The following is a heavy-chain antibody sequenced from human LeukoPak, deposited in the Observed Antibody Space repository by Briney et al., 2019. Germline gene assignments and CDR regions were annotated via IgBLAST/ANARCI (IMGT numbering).Heavy chain of an antibody. V-gene: IGHV1-46*01. Sequence: ASVKVSCKASGYTFTSYYMHWVRQAPGQGLEWMGIINPSGGSTNYAQKFQGRVTMTRDTSTNTVYMGLSSLRSEDTAVYYCARGPSITMIRGGQWYYYMDVWGKGTTVTISS. CDR3: ARGPSITMIRGGQWYYYMDV. CDR1: GYTFTSYY. D-gene: IGHD3-10*01. J-gene: IGHJ6*03. CDR2: INPSGGST.